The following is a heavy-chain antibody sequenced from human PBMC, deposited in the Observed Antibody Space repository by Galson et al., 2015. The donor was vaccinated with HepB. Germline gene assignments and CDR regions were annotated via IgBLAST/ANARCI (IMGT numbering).Heavy chain of an antibody. Sequence: SVKVSCKASGYTFTSYYMHWVRQAPGQGLEWMGIINPSGGSTSYAQKFQGRVTMTRDTSTSTVYMELSSLRSEDTAVYYCARSEASGGNSPYFDYWGQGTLVTVSS. V-gene: IGHV1-46*01. CDR2: INPSGGST. CDR3: ARSEASGGNSPYFDY. J-gene: IGHJ4*02. CDR1: GYTFTSYY. D-gene: IGHD4-23*01.